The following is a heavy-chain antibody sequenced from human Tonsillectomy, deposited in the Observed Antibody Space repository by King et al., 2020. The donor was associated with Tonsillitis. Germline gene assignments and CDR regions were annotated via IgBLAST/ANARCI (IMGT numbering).Heavy chain of an antibody. V-gene: IGHV4-61*02. CDR2: IYTSGST. D-gene: IGHD3-10*01. CDR1: GGSISSGSYY. Sequence: VQLQESGPGLVKPSQTLSLTCTVSGGSISSGSYYWSWIRQPAGKGLEWIGRIYTSGSTNYNPSLKSRVTISVDTSKNQFSLKLSSVTAADTAVDYCARAPSGYYYGSGSYSWAFDIWGQGTMVTVSS. CDR3: ARAPSGYYYGSGSYSWAFDI. J-gene: IGHJ3*02.